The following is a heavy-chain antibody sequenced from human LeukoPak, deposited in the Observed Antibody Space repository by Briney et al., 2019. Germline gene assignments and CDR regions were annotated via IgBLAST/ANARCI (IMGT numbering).Heavy chain of an antibody. Sequence: GGSLRLSYAASGFTFSSYSMNWVRQAPGKGLEWVSYISSSSSTIYYADSVKGRFTISRDNAKNSLYLQMNSLRAEDTAVYYCARDPTVGGSSWWTPDDYWGQGTLVTVSS. V-gene: IGHV3-48*04. CDR2: ISSSSSTI. CDR3: ARDPTVGGSSWWTPDDY. CDR1: GFTFSSYS. J-gene: IGHJ4*02. D-gene: IGHD6-13*01.